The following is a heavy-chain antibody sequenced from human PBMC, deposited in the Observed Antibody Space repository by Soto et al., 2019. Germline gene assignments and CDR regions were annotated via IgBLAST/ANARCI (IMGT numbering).Heavy chain of an antibody. Sequence: GGSLRLSCAASGFTFRSYAMSWVRQAPGKGLEWVSVISGSGDSTYYADSVKGRFTISRDNSKNTLYLQMNSLRAEDTAVYYCARNILGGTTDYWGPGTLVTVSS. D-gene: IGHD1-7*01. CDR3: ARNILGGTTDY. V-gene: IGHV3-23*01. J-gene: IGHJ4*02. CDR1: GFTFRSYA. CDR2: ISGSGDST.